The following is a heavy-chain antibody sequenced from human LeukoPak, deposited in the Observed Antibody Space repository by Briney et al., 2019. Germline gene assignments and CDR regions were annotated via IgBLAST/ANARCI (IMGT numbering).Heavy chain of an antibody. J-gene: IGHJ4*02. Sequence: SGGSLRLSCAASGFTFSRSGMHWVRQAPGKGLEWVALISDDGSKKNYADSVKGRFTISRDNSKNTLYLQMNSLRAEDTAVFYCAKNSGRDGYNDYFDYWGLGTLATVSS. CDR1: GFTFSRSG. CDR2: ISDDGSKK. CDR3: AKNSGRDGYNDYFDY. V-gene: IGHV3-30*18. D-gene: IGHD5-24*01.